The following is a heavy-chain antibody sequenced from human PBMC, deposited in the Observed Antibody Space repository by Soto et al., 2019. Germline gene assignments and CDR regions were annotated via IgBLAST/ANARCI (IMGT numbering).Heavy chain of an antibody. CDR3: ARGGGVAVSRTPFDY. CDR2: IYYSGST. V-gene: IGHV4-61*01. J-gene: IGHJ4*02. Sequence: QVQLQESGPGLVKPSETLSLTCTVSGGSVSSGSYYWSWIRQPPGKGLEWIGYIYYSGSTNYNPSLKSRVTISVDTSKNQFSLKLSSVTAADTAVYYCARGGGVAVSRTPFDYWGQGTLVTVSS. D-gene: IGHD2-15*01. CDR1: GGSVSSGSYY.